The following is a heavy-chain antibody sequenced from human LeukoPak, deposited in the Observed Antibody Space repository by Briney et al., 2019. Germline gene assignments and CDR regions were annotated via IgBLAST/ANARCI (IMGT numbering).Heavy chain of an antibody. J-gene: IGHJ4*02. CDR2: IKSKVDGETT. CDR3: SRRFWTGYYDS. D-gene: IGHD3/OR15-3a*01. CDR1: GFTFSSAW. V-gene: IGHV3-15*01. Sequence: GGSLRLSCAASGFTFSSAWMTWVCQAPGKGLEYVARIKSKVDGETTDYIAPVKGRFIISMQVNSLRTEDTAVYYCSRRFWTGYYDSWGQGTLVTVSS.